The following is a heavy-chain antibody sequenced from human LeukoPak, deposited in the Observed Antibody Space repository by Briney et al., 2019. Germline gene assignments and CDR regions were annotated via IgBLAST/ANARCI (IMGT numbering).Heavy chain of an antibody. V-gene: IGHV4-39*01. CDR3: ASDRSGLSFCF. Sequence: SETLSLACTVSGGSISSSSYYWGWIRQPPGKGLEWIGSIFYSGSTHYNSSLKSRVTISVDTSKNQFSLKLSSVTAADTAVYYCASDRSGLSFCFWGQGTLVTVSS. CDR1: GGSISSSSYY. CDR2: IFYSGST. D-gene: IGHD3-22*01. J-gene: IGHJ4*02.